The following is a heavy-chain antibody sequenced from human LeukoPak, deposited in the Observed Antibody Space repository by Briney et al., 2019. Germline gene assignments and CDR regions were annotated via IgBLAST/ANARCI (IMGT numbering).Heavy chain of an antibody. D-gene: IGHD5-18*01. CDR3: ARNGYSYGSLDYFDY. Sequence: GESLRLSCAASGFTFSSHDMHWVRQAPGKGLEWVAAISYDGSKQLYADSVKGRFTISRDNSKNTLYLQMNSLSAEDTAVYYCARNGYSYGSLDYFDYWGQGTLVTVSS. CDR2: ISYDGSKQ. V-gene: IGHV3-30*03. J-gene: IGHJ4*02. CDR1: GFTFSSHD.